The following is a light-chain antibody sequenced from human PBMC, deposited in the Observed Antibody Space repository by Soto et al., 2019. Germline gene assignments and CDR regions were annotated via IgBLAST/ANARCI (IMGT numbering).Light chain of an antibody. Sequence: EIVMTQSPATLSVSPEERATLSCRASQSVSSDLAWYQQKPGQAPRLLIYDASTRATGIPVRFSGSGSGTEFTLTISSLQSEDVALYYCQQYNKWPPLTFGGGTKVEI. CDR1: QSVSSD. V-gene: IGKV3-15*01. J-gene: IGKJ4*01. CDR2: DAS. CDR3: QQYNKWPPLT.